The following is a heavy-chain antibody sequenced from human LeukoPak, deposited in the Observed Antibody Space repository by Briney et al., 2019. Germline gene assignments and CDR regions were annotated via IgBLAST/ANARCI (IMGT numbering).Heavy chain of an antibody. CDR1: GGTFSSYT. Sequence: SVKVSCKASGGTFSSYTISWVRQAPGQGLEWMGRIIPILGIANYAQKFHGRVTITADKSTSTAYMELSSLRSEDTAVYYCASYSSGPPAFDIWGQGTMVTVSS. CDR3: ASYSSGPPAFDI. J-gene: IGHJ3*02. V-gene: IGHV1-69*02. D-gene: IGHD6-19*01. CDR2: IIPILGIA.